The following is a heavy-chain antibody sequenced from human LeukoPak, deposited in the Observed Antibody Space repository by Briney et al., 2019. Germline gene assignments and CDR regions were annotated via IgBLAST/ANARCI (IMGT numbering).Heavy chain of an antibody. Sequence: ASVKVSCKASGYTFTSYDIHWVRQATGQGLEWMGWMNPNSGNTGYAQEFQGRVTMTRNTSISTAYMELSRLRSGDTAVYYCARGDDFWSGYYTGGSTPDYWGQGTLVTVSS. CDR2: MNPNSGNT. J-gene: IGHJ4*02. CDR1: GYTFTSYD. D-gene: IGHD3-3*01. CDR3: ARGDDFWSGYYTGGSTPDY. V-gene: IGHV1-8*01.